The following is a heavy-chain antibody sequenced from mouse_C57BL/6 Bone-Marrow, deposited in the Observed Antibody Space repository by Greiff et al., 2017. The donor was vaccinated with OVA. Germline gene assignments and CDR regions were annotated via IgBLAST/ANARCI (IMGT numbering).Heavy chain of an antibody. CDR2: ISYDGSN. J-gene: IGHJ3*01. D-gene: IGHD2-3*01. Sequence: EVQRVESGPGLVKPSQSLSLTCSVTGYSITSGYYWNWIRQFPGNKLEWMGYISYDGSNNYNPSLKNRISITRDTSKNQFFLKLNSVTTEDTATYYCAREMAWFAYWGQGTLVTVSA. V-gene: IGHV3-6*01. CDR3: AREMAWFAY. CDR1: GYSITSGYY.